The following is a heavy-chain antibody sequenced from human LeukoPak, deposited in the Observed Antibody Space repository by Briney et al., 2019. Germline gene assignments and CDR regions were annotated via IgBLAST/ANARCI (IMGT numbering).Heavy chain of an antibody. CDR1: GFTFGNFW. CDR3: AKPARTDYTDY. CDR2: MKGDGSHI. V-gene: IGHV3-7*03. J-gene: IGHJ4*02. D-gene: IGHD1-14*01. Sequence: PGGSLRLSCAASGFTFGNFWMSWVRQAPGRGLQWVTSMKGDGSHIYYVDSVKGRFTISRDNARNSLYLQMNSLRAEDTAVYYCAKPARTDYTDYWGQGTLVTVSS.